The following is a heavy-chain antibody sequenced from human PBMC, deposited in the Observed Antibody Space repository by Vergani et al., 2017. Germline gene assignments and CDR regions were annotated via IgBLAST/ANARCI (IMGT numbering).Heavy chain of an antibody. CDR1: GFTFSGSA. Sequence: EELLVQSGGGLVQPGGSLKLSCVASGFTFSGSAIHWVRQSSRQGLEWLGRIRSKANDYATEYSVSVRGRFTISRDDSTYTAYLQMQNLRLDDTAVYYCTSGGLYVGPTQRYSDYWGQGSLVTVSS. CDR2: IRSKANDYAT. J-gene: IGHJ4*02. V-gene: IGHV3-73*02. D-gene: IGHD3-16*01. CDR3: TSGGLYVGPTQRYSDY.